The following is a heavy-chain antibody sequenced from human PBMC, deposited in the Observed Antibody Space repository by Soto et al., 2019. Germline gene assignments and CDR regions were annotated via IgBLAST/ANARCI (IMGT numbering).Heavy chain of an antibody. CDR3: ARGIAAAWGNWFDP. CDR1: GFTFSSYG. CDR2: IWYDGSNK. V-gene: IGHV3-33*01. D-gene: IGHD6-13*01. Sequence: QVQLVESGGGVVQPGRSLRLSCAASGFTFSSYGMHWVRQAPGKGLEWVAVIWYDGSNKYYADSVKGQFTISRDNSKNTLYLQMNSLRAEDTAVYYCARGIAAAWGNWFDPWGQGTLVTVSS. J-gene: IGHJ5*02.